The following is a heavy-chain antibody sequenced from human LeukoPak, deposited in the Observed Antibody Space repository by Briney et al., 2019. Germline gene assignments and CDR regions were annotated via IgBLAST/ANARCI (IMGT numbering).Heavy chain of an antibody. CDR1: GFTFDDYG. V-gene: IGHV3-20*04. CDR3: AREFYSSSWSLLY. Sequence: QAGGSLRLSCAASGFTFDDYGMSWVRQAPGMGLEWVSGINWNGGSTGYADSVKGRFIISRDNAKNSLYLQMNSLRAEDTALYYCAREFYSSSWSLLYWGQGILVTVSS. CDR2: INWNGGST. J-gene: IGHJ4*02. D-gene: IGHD6-13*01.